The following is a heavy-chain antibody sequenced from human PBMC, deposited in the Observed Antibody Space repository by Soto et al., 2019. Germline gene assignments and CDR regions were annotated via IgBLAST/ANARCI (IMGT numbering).Heavy chain of an antibody. CDR3: ASLAYCGGDCSYGAFDI. CDR2: ISSSSSYT. J-gene: IGHJ3*02. D-gene: IGHD2-21*02. Sequence: GGSLRLSCAASGFTFSDYYMSWIRQAPGKGLEWVSYISSSSSYTNYADSVKGRFTISRDNAKNSLYLQMNSLRAEDTAVYYCASLAYCGGDCSYGAFDIWGQGTMVPV. V-gene: IGHV3-11*06. CDR1: GFTFSDYY.